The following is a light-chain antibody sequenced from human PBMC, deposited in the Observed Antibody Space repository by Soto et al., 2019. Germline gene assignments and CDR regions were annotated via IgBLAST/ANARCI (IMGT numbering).Light chain of an antibody. J-gene: IGKJ1*01. V-gene: IGKV3-20*01. CDR3: QHYNSYSEA. Sequence: EIVLTQSPGTLSLSPGERATLSCRASQSVISSSLAWYQRKPGQAPRVLIYGASIRATGIPDRFSGSGSGTDFTLTISRLEPEDFATYYCQHYNSYSEAFGQGTKVELK. CDR1: QSVISSS. CDR2: GAS.